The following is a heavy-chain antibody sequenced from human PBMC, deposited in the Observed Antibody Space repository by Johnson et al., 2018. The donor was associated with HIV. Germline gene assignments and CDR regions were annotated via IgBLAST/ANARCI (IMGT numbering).Heavy chain of an antibody. Sequence: VRLVESGGGLVQPWGSLRLSCAASGFTFSRYWMSWVRQAPGKGLEWVANIKQDGSEKYYVDSVKGRFTISRDNAKNSVYLQMNSLRAEDTAVYYCARGTLAAFDIWGQGTMVTVSS. J-gene: IGHJ3*02. CDR3: ARGTLAAFDI. CDR1: GFTFSRYW. D-gene: IGHD2-2*01. V-gene: IGHV3-7*05. CDR2: IKQDGSEK.